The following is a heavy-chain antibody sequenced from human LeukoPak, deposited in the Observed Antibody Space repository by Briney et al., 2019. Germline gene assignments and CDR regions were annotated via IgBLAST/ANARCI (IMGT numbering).Heavy chain of an antibody. CDR3: ARDLGGAVAGTLLS. CDR1: GFTVSSNY. CDR2: IYSGGST. V-gene: IGHV3-53*01. J-gene: IGHJ5*02. D-gene: IGHD6-19*01. Sequence: GGSLRLSCAASGFTVSSNYMSWVRQAPGKGLEWVSVIYSGGSTYYADSVKGRFTISRDNAKNTLYLQMNSLRAEDTAVYYCARDLGGAVAGTLLSWGQGTLVTVSS.